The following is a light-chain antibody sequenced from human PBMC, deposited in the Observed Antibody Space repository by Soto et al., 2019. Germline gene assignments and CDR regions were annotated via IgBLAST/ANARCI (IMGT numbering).Light chain of an antibody. CDR2: EVS. Sequence: QSALTQPASVSGSPGQSITISCTGTSSDVGGYNYVSWYQQHPGKAPKLMIYEVSNRPSGVSNRFSGSKSGNTASLTISGLQAEYEGDYYCSSYISSSTPYVFGTGTKVTVL. CDR1: SSDVGGYNY. CDR3: SSYISSSTPYV. J-gene: IGLJ1*01. V-gene: IGLV2-14*01.